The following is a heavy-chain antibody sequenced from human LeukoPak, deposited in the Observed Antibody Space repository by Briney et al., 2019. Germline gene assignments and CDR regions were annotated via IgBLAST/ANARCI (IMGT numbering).Heavy chain of an antibody. CDR3: AKDYLGSSYAFDV. CDR1: GFTFSSYA. V-gene: IGHV3-23*01. D-gene: IGHD6-13*01. J-gene: IGHJ3*01. CDR2: ISTSGDRT. Sequence: HPGGSLRLSCAASGFTFSSYAMSWVRQAPGKGLEWVSAISTSGDRTYYADSVKGRFTISRDSSKNTLYMQMNSLRAEDTAVYYCAKDYLGSSYAFDVWGQGTMVTASS.